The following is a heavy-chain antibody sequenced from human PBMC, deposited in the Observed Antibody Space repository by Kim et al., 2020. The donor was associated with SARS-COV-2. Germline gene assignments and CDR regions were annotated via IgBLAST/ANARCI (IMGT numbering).Heavy chain of an antibody. D-gene: IGHD3-10*01. CDR3: ARRGRYYGSGSYFDY. CDR1: GGSISSSSYY. V-gene: IGHV4-39*01. J-gene: IGHJ4*02. CDR2: IYYSGST. Sequence: SETLSLTCTVSGGSISSSSYYWGWIRQPPGKGLEWIGSIYYSGSTYYNPSLKSRVTTSVDTSKNQFSLKLSSVTAADTAVYYCARRGRYYGSGSYFDYWGQGTLVTVSS.